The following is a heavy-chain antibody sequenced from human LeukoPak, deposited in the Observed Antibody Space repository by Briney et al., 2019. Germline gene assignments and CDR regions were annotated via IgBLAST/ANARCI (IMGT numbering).Heavy chain of an antibody. V-gene: IGHV3-30*18. D-gene: IGHD3-9*01. CDR3: AKGLFDWQRYYYYYYGMDV. CDR1: GFTFSRKS. J-gene: IGHJ6*04. CDR2: ISYDGSNK. Sequence: GGSLRLSCAASGFTFSRKSIHWVRQAPGKGLEWVAVISYDGSNKYYADSVKGRFTISRDNSKNTLYLQMNSLRAEDTAVYYCAKGLFDWQRYYYYYYGMDVWGKGTTVTVSS.